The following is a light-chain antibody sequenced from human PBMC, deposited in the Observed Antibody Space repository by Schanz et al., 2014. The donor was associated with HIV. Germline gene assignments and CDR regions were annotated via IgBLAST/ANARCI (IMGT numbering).Light chain of an antibody. J-gene: IGKJ5*01. CDR1: QSVSSN. Sequence: EIVMTQSPATLSVSPGERATLSCRASQSVSSNLAWYQQKSGQAPRLLISDASARASATPARFSGSGSGTQFTLTINGLQSEDLGVYYCQQYHHWPITFGQGTRLEIK. CDR2: DAS. CDR3: QQYHHWPIT. V-gene: IGKV3-15*01.